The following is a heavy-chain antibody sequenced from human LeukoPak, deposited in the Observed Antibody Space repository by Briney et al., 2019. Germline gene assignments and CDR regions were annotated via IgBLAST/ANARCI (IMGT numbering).Heavy chain of an antibody. Sequence: SETLSLTCAVYGGSFSGSSYYWGWIRQPPGKGLEWIGSIYYSGSTYYNPSLKSRVTISVDTSKNQFSLKLSSVTAADTAVYYSATPYGDYAYAFDIWGQGTMVTVSS. CDR3: ATPYGDYAYAFDI. J-gene: IGHJ3*02. CDR2: IYYSGST. D-gene: IGHD4-17*01. V-gene: IGHV4-39*01. CDR1: GGSFSGSSYY.